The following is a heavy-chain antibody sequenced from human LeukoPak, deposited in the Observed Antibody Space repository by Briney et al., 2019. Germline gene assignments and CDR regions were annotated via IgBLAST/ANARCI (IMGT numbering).Heavy chain of an antibody. D-gene: IGHD2-2*01. CDR2: IYHSGST. J-gene: IGHJ6*03. Sequence: PSETLSLTCTVSGYSLSSGYYWGWIRQSPGKGLEWIGSIYHSGSTYYNASLKSRVTISVDTSKRHFSLKLSSVTAADTAVYYCARIVVRYYMDVWGKGTTVTVSS. CDR1: GYSLSSGYY. CDR3: ARIVVRYYMDV. V-gene: IGHV4-38-2*02.